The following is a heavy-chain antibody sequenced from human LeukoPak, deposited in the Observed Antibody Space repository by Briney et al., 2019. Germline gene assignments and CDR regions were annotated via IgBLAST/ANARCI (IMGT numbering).Heavy chain of an antibody. CDR2: IIPIFGTS. V-gene: IGHV1-69*05. CDR3: ARAGTTSYFDY. Sequence: AVKVSCKASGGTFISYAISWVRQAPGQGLEWMGRIIPIFGTSNYARKFQGRVTITTDESTSTAYMELSSLRSEDKAVYYCARAGTTSYFDYWGQGTLVTVSS. CDR1: GGTFISYA. D-gene: IGHD2/OR15-2a*01. J-gene: IGHJ4*02.